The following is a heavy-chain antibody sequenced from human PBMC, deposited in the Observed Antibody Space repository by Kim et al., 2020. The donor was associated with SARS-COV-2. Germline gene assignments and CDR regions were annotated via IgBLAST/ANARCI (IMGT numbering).Heavy chain of an antibody. D-gene: IGHD4-17*01. CDR1: GFTFSSYA. Sequence: GGSLRLSCAASGFTFSSYAMHWVRQAPGKGLEWVAVISYDGSNKYYADSVNGRFTISRDKSKHTLYLQMNSLRAEDTAVYYWARGVYGDYERASYYGMDVWGQGTTVTVSS. V-gene: IGHV3-30*04. CDR3: ARGVYGDYERASYYGMDV. J-gene: IGHJ6*02. CDR2: ISYDGSNK.